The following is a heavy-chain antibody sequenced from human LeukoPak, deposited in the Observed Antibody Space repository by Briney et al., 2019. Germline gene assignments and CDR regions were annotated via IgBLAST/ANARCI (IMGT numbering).Heavy chain of an antibody. V-gene: IGHV6-1*01. D-gene: IGHD6-13*01. Sequence: SQTHSLPCAISVDSVSSNNAAWHWSRKSPSRGLDWLGRTYYRSKWYNDYAVSVKSRITNNPDTSKNQYSLQLKSVTPEDTAVYYCARDNSSSWYVDYWGQGTLVTVSS. J-gene: IGHJ4*02. CDR2: TYYRSKWYN. CDR3: ARDNSSSWYVDY. CDR1: VDSVSSNNAA.